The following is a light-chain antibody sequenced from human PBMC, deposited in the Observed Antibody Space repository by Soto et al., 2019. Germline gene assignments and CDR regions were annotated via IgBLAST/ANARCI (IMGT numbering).Light chain of an antibody. CDR2: EVS. Sequence: QSALTQPPSASGSPGQSVTISCTGTSSDVGGYNYVSWYQQHPGKAPKLMIYEVSKRPSGVPDRFSGSKSGNTASLTVSGLQAEDEADYYFCSYAGNNNWGVFGGGTKLTVL. CDR3: CSYAGNNNWGV. J-gene: IGLJ2*01. V-gene: IGLV2-8*01. CDR1: SSDVGGYNY.